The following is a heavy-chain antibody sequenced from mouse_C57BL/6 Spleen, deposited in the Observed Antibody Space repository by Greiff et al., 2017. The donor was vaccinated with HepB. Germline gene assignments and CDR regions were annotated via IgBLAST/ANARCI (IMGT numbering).Heavy chain of an antibody. CDR3: ARDQGGGLLSNFDY. D-gene: IGHD2-10*01. CDR2: ISYDGSN. Sequence: EVKLQQSGPGLVKPSQSLSLTCSVTGYSITSCYYWNWIRQFPGNKLEWMGYISYDGSNNYNPSLKNRISITRDTSKNQFFLKLNSVTTEDTATYYCARDQGGGLLSNFDYWGQGTTLTVSS. CDR1: GYSITSCYY. V-gene: IGHV3-6*01. J-gene: IGHJ2*01.